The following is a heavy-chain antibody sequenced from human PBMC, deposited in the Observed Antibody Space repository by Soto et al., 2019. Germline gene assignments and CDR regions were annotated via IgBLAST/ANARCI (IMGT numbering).Heavy chain of an antibody. CDR2: VNPIVSMS. J-gene: IGHJ4*02. CDR1: GYTFTSYA. Sequence: SVKVSCKASGYTFTSYAMHWVRQAPGLGLEWMGRVNPIVSMSNYAQKFQGRVTITADKSTNTAYMQLSSLRSEDTAIYYCAASYGSGYRAFDYWGQGALVTVSS. V-gene: IGHV1-69*04. CDR3: AASYGSGYRAFDY. D-gene: IGHD3-10*01.